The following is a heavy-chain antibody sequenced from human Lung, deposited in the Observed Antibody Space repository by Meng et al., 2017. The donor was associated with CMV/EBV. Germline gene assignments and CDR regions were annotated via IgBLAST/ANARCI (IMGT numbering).Heavy chain of an antibody. D-gene: IGHD2-2*01. CDR1: GGTFSSYT. V-gene: IGHV1-69*02. CDR3: AINIVVVPAADFHYYNYGMDV. Sequence: SVKVSCKASGGTFSSYTISWVRQAPGQGLEWMGRIIPILGIANYAQKFQGRVTITADKSTSTAYMELSSLRSEDTAVYYCAINIVVVPAADFHYYNYGMDVWGQGTTVXVSS. CDR2: IIPILGIA. J-gene: IGHJ6*02.